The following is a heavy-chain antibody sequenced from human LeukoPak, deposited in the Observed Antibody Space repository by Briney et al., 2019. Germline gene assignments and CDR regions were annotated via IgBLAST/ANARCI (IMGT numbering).Heavy chain of an antibody. D-gene: IGHD1-1*01. V-gene: IGHV3-66*01. CDR1: GFTVSSNY. CDR2: IYSGGST. CDR3: QSWNPYY. Sequence: GGSLRLSCAASGFTVSSNYMSWVRQAPGKGLEWVSVIYSGGSTYYADSVKGRFTISRDTSKNALYLQMNSLRAEDTAVYYCQSWNPYYWGQGTLVTVSS. J-gene: IGHJ4*02.